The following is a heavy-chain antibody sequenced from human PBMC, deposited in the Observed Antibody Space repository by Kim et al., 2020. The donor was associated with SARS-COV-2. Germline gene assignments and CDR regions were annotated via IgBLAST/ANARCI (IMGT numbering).Heavy chain of an antibody. V-gene: IGHV1-18*04. Sequence: ASVKVSCKASGYTFTSYGISWVRQAPGQGLEWMGWISAYNGNTNYAQKLQGRVTMTTDTSTSTAYMELRSLRSDDTAVYYCARGGTVGYDILTGYYSLPDYWGQGTLVTVSS. D-gene: IGHD3-9*01. J-gene: IGHJ4*02. CDR1: GYTFTSYG. CDR2: ISAYNGNT. CDR3: ARGGTVGYDILTGYYSLPDY.